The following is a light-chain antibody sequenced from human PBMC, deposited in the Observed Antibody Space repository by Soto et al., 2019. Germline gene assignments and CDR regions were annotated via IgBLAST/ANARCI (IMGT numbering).Light chain of an antibody. CDR3: QQYNSYPFT. Sequence: DIPMTQSPSTLSASVGDRVTITCRASQSISSWLAWYQQKPGKAPKLLIYKASSLESGVPSRFSGSGSGTEFTLTISSLQPDDFASYYCQQYNSYPFTFGPGPKVDIK. J-gene: IGKJ3*01. V-gene: IGKV1-5*03. CDR2: KAS. CDR1: QSISSW.